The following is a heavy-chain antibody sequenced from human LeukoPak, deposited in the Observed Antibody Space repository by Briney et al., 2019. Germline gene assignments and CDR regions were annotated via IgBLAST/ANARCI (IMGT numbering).Heavy chain of an antibody. Sequence: PSETLSLTCSVSGGSISSGSSFWGWIRQPPGKGLEWIGTMYYGGSTYYNPSLRSRVTISVDTSKNQFSLKLSSVTAADTAVYYCARRVIAVAGTVEETWGQGTLVTVSS. V-gene: IGHV4-39*01. CDR2: MYYGGST. D-gene: IGHD6-19*01. CDR1: GGSISSGSSF. J-gene: IGHJ5*02. CDR3: ARRVIAVAGTVEET.